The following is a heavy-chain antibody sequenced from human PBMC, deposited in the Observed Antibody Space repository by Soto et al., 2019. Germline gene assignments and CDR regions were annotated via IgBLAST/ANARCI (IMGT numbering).Heavy chain of an antibody. CDR1: GYTFTSYA. D-gene: IGHD2-2*01. CDR2: INAGNGNT. V-gene: IGHV1-3*01. CDR3: ASYHCSSTSCYDNWVDP. J-gene: IGHJ5*02. Sequence: ASVKVSCKASGYTFTSYAMHWVRQAPGQRLEWMGWINAGNGNTKYSQKFQGRVTITRDTSASTAYMELSSLRSEDTAVYYCASYHCSSTSCYDNWVDPWGQGTLVTV.